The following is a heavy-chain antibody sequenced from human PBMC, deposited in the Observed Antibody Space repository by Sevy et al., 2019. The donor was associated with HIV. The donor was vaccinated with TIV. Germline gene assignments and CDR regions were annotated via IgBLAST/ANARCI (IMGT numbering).Heavy chain of an antibody. J-gene: IGHJ3*02. CDR1: GFTFNRYW. CDR3: ASLREKKLVIIPSFAFDM. CDR2: VKQDGSEQ. Sequence: GGSLRLSCTASGFTFNRYWMSWVRQTPGKELEWVANVKQDGSEQYYVNSLKGRFTISRDNAKNSLYLQMNSLRAEDTAMYYCASLREKKLVIIPSFAFDMWGQGTLVTVSS. V-gene: IGHV3-7*01. D-gene: IGHD3-3*01.